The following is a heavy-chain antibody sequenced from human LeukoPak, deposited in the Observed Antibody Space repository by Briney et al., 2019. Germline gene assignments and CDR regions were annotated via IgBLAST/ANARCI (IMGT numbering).Heavy chain of an antibody. CDR1: GVTFSSHG. J-gene: IGHJ6*02. Sequence: GGSLRLSCAASGVTFSSHGMSWVRQAPGKGLEWVSAISGSGGSTYYADSVKGRFTISRDNSKNTLYLQMNSLRAEDTAVYYCAKDMIYGDPYGMDVWGQGTTVTVSS. V-gene: IGHV3-23*01. CDR3: AKDMIYGDPYGMDV. D-gene: IGHD4-17*01. CDR2: ISGSGGST.